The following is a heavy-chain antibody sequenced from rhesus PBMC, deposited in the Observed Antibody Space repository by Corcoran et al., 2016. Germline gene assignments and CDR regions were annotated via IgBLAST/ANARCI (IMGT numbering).Heavy chain of an antibody. Sequence: QVQLQESGPGVVKPSETLSPTCAVSGGSISDSYRWSWIRQPPGKGLEWIGYIYGSSTSTNYNPSLKSRVTISKDTSKNQFSLKLSSVTAADTAVYYCAREESGWYQSGYFDLWGPGTPITISS. J-gene: IGHJ2*01. D-gene: IGHD6-31*01. CDR1: GGSISDSYR. V-gene: IGHV4S10*01. CDR2: IYGSSTST. CDR3: AREESGWYQSGYFDL.